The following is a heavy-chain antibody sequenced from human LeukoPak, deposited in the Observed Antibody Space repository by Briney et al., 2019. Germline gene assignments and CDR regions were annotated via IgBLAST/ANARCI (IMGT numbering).Heavy chain of an antibody. CDR1: GFTFSSYG. J-gene: IGHJ4*02. V-gene: IGHV3-30*18. CDR2: ISYDGSNK. CDR3: AKVGPAAPGTRSGYYFDY. Sequence: GGSLRLSCAASGFTFSSYGMHWVRQAPGKGLEWVAAISYDGSNKYYADSVKGRFTISRDNSKNTLHLQMNSLRAEDTAVFYCAKVGPAAPGTRSGYYFDYWGQGTLVTVSS. D-gene: IGHD6-13*01.